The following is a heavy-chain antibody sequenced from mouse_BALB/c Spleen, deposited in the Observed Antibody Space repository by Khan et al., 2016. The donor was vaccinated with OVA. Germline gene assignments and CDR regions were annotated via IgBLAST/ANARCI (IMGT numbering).Heavy chain of an antibody. CDR2: ISSGGSFT. V-gene: IGHV5-9-3*01. Sequence: EVELVESGGGLVKPGGSLKLSCAASGFTFSNYAMSWVRQTPAKRLEWVATISSGGSFTYYPDSVKGRFTISRDNANNTLYLQMSSLSSEATAMYDCTRTHGYYGSNYFDYWGQGTTLTVSS. CDR1: GFTFSNYA. J-gene: IGHJ2*01. D-gene: IGHD1-1*01. CDR3: TRTHGYYGSNYFDY.